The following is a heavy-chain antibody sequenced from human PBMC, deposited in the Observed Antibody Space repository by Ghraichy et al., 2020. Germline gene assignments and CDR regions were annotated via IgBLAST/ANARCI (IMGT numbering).Heavy chain of an antibody. V-gene: IGHV4-59*08. D-gene: IGHD3-22*01. CDR2: ISYIGST. Sequence: SETLSLTCTVSGGSISNYYWSWIRQPPGQGLEWIAYISYIGSTSYNASLRSRVTVSVDTSKNQFSLKLSSVTAADTAVYYCARFYYYDSSGEIDYWGQGTLVTVSS. CDR1: GGSISNYY. J-gene: IGHJ4*02. CDR3: ARFYYYDSSGEIDY.